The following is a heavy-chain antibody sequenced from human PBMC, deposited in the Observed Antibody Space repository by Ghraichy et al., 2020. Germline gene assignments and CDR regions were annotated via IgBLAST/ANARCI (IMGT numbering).Heavy chain of an antibody. V-gene: IGHV4-59*01. Sequence: SETLSLTCTVSGGSISSYYWSWIRQPPGKGLEWIGYIYYSGSTNYNPSLKSRVTISVDTSKNQFSLKLSSVTAADTAVYYCARGDLGIRTTTDAFDIWGQGTMVTVSS. CDR1: GGSISSYY. D-gene: IGHD7-27*01. CDR3: ARGDLGIRTTTDAFDI. J-gene: IGHJ3*02. CDR2: IYYSGST.